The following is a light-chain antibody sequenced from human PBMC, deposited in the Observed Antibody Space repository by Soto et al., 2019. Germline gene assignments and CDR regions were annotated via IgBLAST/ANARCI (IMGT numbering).Light chain of an antibody. CDR1: SSDIGSYDL. CDR3: CSFADFTYV. V-gene: IGLV2-23*02. CDR2: EVT. J-gene: IGLJ1*01. Sequence: QSVLTQPASVSGSPGQSITISCTVTSSDIGSYDLVSWYQQHPGTAPKLIIYEVTKRPSGVSTRFSGSKSGNTASLTISGLQAVDEADYYCCSFADFTYVFGTGTKVTVL.